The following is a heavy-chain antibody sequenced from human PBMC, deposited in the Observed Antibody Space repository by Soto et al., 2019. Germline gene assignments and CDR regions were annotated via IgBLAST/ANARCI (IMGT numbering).Heavy chain of an antibody. D-gene: IGHD6-19*01. Sequence: LRLSCAASGFTFSSYAMSWVRQAPGKGLEWVSAISGSGGSTYYADSVKGRFTISRDNSKNTLYLQMNSLRAEDTAVYYCAKDRKWLVLLPQGNYYYGMDVWGQGTTVTVSS. CDR3: AKDRKWLVLLPQGNYYYGMDV. J-gene: IGHJ6*02. V-gene: IGHV3-23*01. CDR2: ISGSGGST. CDR1: GFTFSSYA.